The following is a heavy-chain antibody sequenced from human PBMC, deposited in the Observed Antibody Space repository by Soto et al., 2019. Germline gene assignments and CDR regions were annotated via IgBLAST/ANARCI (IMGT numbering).Heavy chain of an antibody. Sequence: ASVKVSCKASGYTFTSYGISWVRQAPGQGLEWMGWISAYNGNTNYAQKLQGRVTMTTDTSTSTAYMELRSLRSDDTAVYYCARRGPYCGSGGSCYPILVAFDIWGQGTMVTVSS. CDR3: ARRGPYCGSGGSCYPILVAFDI. CDR2: ISAYNGNT. D-gene: IGHD2-15*01. V-gene: IGHV1-18*01. J-gene: IGHJ3*02. CDR1: GYTFTSYG.